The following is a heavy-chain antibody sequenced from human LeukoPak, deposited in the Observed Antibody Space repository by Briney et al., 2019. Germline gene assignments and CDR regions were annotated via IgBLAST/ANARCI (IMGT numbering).Heavy chain of an antibody. D-gene: IGHD3-22*01. Sequence: SETLSLTCAVYGGSFSGYYWSWIRQPPGKGLEWIGEINHSGSTNYNPSLKSRVTISVDTSKNQFSLKLSSVTAADTAVYYCARESAYSYDKGDYGGQETLVPFPS. CDR3: ARESAYSYDKGDY. CDR2: INHSGST. CDR1: GGSFSGYY. J-gene: IGHJ4*02. V-gene: IGHV4-34*01.